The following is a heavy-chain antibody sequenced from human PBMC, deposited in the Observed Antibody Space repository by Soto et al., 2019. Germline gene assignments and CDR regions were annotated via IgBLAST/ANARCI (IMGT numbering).Heavy chain of an antibody. V-gene: IGHV3-23*01. CDR2: IGGAGGSE. J-gene: IGHJ4*02. CDR1: GFTFSNFA. CDR3: AKTAEAVAGTVYGY. Sequence: GGSLRLSCAASGFTFSNFAMGWLRQAPGKGLEWVSAIGGAGGSEHYADPVKGRFTISRDNSKNTLFLQMNSLRAEDTAIYYCAKTAEAVAGTVYGYWGQGTLVTVSS. D-gene: IGHD6-19*01.